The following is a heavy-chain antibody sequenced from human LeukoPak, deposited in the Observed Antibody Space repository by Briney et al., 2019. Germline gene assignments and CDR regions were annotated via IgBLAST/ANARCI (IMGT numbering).Heavy chain of an antibody. CDR2: ISISGGST. D-gene: IGHD1-26*01. J-gene: IGHJ4*02. V-gene: IGHV3-23*01. CDR3: AKVRYSGSYYGYFEY. CDR1: GFTFSSYA. Sequence: PGGSLRLSCAASGFTFSSYAFSWVRQAPGKGLEWVSVISISGGSTYYADSVKGRFTISRDNSKSTLSLRMNSLRAGDTAVYFCAKVRYSGSYYGYFEYWGQGTLVTVSS.